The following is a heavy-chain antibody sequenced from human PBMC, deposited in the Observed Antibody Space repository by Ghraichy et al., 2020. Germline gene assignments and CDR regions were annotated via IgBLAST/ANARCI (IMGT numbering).Heavy chain of an antibody. V-gene: IGHV4-34*01. J-gene: IGHJ4*02. Sequence: SETLSLTCAVYGGSFSGYYWSWIRQPPGKGLEWIGEINHSGSTNYNPSLKSRVTISVDTSKNQFSLKLSSVTAADTAVYYCARVRDYYYSSGYYYGVDYWDQVTLVTVSS. CDR3: ARVRDYYYSSGYYYGVDY. D-gene: IGHD3-22*01. CDR2: INHSGST. CDR1: GGSFSGYY.